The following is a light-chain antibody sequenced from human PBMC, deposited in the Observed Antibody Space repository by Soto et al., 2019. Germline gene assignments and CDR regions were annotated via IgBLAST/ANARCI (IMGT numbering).Light chain of an antibody. CDR3: QQYYSVPLT. Sequence: DIVMTQSPDSLAVSLGERATINCKSSQSVLYNSNNKNNLAWFQQKAGQPPRLLIYWASTRESGVPDRFSGSGSGTDFTLTISSLQAEDVAVYYCQQYYSVPLTFGGGTKVDIK. V-gene: IGKV4-1*01. CDR1: QSVLYNSNNKNN. J-gene: IGKJ4*01. CDR2: WAS.